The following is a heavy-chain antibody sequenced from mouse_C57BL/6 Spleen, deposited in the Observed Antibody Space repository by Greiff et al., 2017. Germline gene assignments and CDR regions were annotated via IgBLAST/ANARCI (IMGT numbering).Heavy chain of an antibody. CDR3: ARANLIYYSGSSLYYFDY. D-gene: IGHD1-1*01. CDR2: LYPGGGDT. CDR1: GYAFSSYW. J-gene: IGHJ2*01. V-gene: IGHV1-80*01. Sequence: QVQLQQSGAELVKPGASVKISCKASGYAFSSYWMTWVKQRPGKGLEWIGQLYPGGGDTNYNGKFKGKATLTADKSSSTAYMQLSSLTSEDSAVYFCARANLIYYSGSSLYYFDYWGQGTTLTVSS.